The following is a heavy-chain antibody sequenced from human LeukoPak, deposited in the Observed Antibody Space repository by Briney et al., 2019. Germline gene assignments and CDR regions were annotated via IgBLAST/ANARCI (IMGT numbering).Heavy chain of an antibody. D-gene: IGHD3-22*01. CDR3: AKHRYYDNIGPSREYFDY. V-gene: IGHV3-23*01. CDR2: ISGSAGST. J-gene: IGHJ4*02. Sequence: PGRSLRLSCAASGFTFSSYGMHWVRQAPGKGLEWVSTISGSAGSTYYADSVKGRFTISRDNSKNTLSLQMISLRAEDTAIYYCAKHRYYDNIGPSREYFDYWGQGTLVTVSS. CDR1: GFTFSSYG.